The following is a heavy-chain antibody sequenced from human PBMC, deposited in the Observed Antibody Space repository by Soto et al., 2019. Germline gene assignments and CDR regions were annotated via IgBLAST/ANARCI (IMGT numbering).Heavy chain of an antibody. D-gene: IGHD6-13*01. Sequence: QVQLVQSGAEVKKPGASVKVSCKASGYTFTSYDINWVRQATGQGLEWMGWMNPNSGNTGYAQKFQGRVTMTRNTSISTAYMELSSRRSEEAAVYYCARERAAAGSNWFDPWGQGTLVTVSS. J-gene: IGHJ5*02. CDR3: ARERAAAGSNWFDP. CDR2: MNPNSGNT. V-gene: IGHV1-8*01. CDR1: GYTFTSYD.